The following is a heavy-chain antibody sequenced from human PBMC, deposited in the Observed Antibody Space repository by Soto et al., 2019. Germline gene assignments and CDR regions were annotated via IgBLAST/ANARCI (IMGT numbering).Heavy chain of an antibody. D-gene: IGHD4-17*01. CDR2: INSDGSST. CDR3: ARDRLRLKDPLDY. J-gene: IGHJ4*02. Sequence: PGGSLRLSCAASGFTFSNYWMHWVRQAPGKGLVWVSRINSDGSSTSYADSVKGRFTISRDNAKNTLYLQMNSLRAEDTAVYYCARDRLRLKDPLDYWGQGTLVTVSS. CDR1: GFTFSNYW. V-gene: IGHV3-74*01.